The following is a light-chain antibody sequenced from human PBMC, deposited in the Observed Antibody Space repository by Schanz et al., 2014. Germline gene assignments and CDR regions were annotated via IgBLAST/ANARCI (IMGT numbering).Light chain of an antibody. J-gene: IGKJ5*01. CDR1: QSVSSY. CDR2: DAS. V-gene: IGKV3-11*01. CDR3: QQRSNWPPVT. Sequence: PGERATLSCRASQSVSSYLAWYQQKPGQAPRLLIYDASNRATGIPARFSGSGSGTDFTLTISSLEPEDFAVYYCQQRSNWPPVTFGQGTRLEIK.